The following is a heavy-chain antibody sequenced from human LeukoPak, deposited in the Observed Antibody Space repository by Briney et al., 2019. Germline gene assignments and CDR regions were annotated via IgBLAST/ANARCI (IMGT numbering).Heavy chain of an antibody. Sequence: PGGSLRLSCAASGLTFSRYAMSWVRQAPGKGPEWVSGVSTSGGSTYYADSVKGRFTISRGNSENTLHLQMNSLRAEDTAIYYCAKQAHDSPRTDFDYWGQGTLVTVSS. J-gene: IGHJ4*02. CDR1: GLTFSRYA. CDR2: VSTSGGST. D-gene: IGHD3-22*01. CDR3: AKQAHDSPRTDFDY. V-gene: IGHV3-23*01.